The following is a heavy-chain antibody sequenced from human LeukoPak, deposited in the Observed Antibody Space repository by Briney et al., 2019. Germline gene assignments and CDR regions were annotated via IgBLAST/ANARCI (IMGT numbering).Heavy chain of an antibody. CDR1: GFTFSSYA. CDR2: ISGSGGST. V-gene: IGHV3-23*01. CDR3: AKETKKGKTWIQLWTYFDY. Sequence: PGGSLRLSCAAPGFTFSSYAMSWVRQAPGKGLEWVSAISGSGGSTYYADSVKGRFTISRDNSKNTLYLQMNSLRAEDTAVYYCAKETKKGKTWIQLWTYFDYWGQGTLVTVSS. D-gene: IGHD5-18*01. J-gene: IGHJ4*02.